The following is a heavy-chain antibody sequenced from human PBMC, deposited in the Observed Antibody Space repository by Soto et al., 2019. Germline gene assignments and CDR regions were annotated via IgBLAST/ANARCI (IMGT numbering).Heavy chain of an antibody. D-gene: IGHD6-13*01. Sequence: QVQLQESGPGLVKPSQTLSLTCTVSGGSISSGGYXWSWIRQHPGKGLEWIGYIYYSGSTYYNPSIXNXXXXXXXTSXXXXXXXXXXVTAADTAVYYCARSFGVSAAGPFDYCGQGTLVTVSS. V-gene: IGHV4-31*01. CDR2: IYYSGST. J-gene: IGHJ4*02. CDR3: ARSFGVSAAGPFDY. CDR1: GGSISSGGYX.